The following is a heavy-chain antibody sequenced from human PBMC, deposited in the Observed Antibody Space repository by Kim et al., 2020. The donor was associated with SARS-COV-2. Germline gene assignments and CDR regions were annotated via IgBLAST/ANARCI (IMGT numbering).Heavy chain of an antibody. CDR1: GGTFSSYT. V-gene: IGHV1-69*04. CDR3: ARDHYDILTGYWPYNWFDP. CDR2: IIPILGIA. J-gene: IGHJ5*02. Sequence: SVKVSCKASGGTFSSYTISWVRQAPGQGLEWMGRIIPILGIANYAQKFQGRVTITADKSTSTAYMELSSLRSEDTAVYYCARDHYDILTGYWPYNWFDPWGQGTLVTVSS. D-gene: IGHD3-9*01.